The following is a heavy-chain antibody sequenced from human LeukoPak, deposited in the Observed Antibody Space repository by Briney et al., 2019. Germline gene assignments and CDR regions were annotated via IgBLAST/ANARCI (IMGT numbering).Heavy chain of an antibody. V-gene: IGHV4-39*01. J-gene: IGHJ4*02. CDR3: ASRTVGAMVRLDY. CDR1: GGSISSRSYY. CDR2: ISYSGST. Sequence: PSETLSLTCNVSGGSISSRSYYWGWLRQPPGKGLQWIGSISYSGSTYSNPSLKSRLTISVDTSKNQFSLKLSPVTAADTAVYYCASRTVGAMVRLDYWGQGTLVTVSS. D-gene: IGHD1-26*01.